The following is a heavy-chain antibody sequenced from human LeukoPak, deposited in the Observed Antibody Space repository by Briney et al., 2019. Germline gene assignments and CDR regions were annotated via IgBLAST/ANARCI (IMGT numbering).Heavy chain of an antibody. CDR2: INAGNGNT. Sequence: ASVKVSCKASGYTFTSYAMHWVRQAPGQRLEWMGWINAGNGNTKYSQKFQGRVTITRDTSASTAYMELSRLRSEDTAVYYCARGWSSSCYNYYYYMDVWGNGTTVTASS. J-gene: IGHJ6*03. D-gene: IGHD6-13*01. CDR3: ARGWSSSCYNYYYYMDV. CDR1: GYTFTSYA. V-gene: IGHV1-3*01.